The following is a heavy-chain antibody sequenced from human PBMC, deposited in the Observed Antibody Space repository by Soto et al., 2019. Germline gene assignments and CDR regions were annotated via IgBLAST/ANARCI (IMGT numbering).Heavy chain of an antibody. CDR2: IKEDGSEK. V-gene: IGHV3-7*03. Sequence: EVQLVESGGGLVQPGGSLRLSCAASGFTFSRFWMSWVRQAPGKGLEWVANIKEDGSEKYYVDSVKGRFTISRDNAKNSLFLQMNSLRAEDTAVYFCARVWWELLDYFDYWGQGTLVTVSS. D-gene: IGHD1-26*01. J-gene: IGHJ4*02. CDR1: GFTFSRFW. CDR3: ARVWWELLDYFDY.